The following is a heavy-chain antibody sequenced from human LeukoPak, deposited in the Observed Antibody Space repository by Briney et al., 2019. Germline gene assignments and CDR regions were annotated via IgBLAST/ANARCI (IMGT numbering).Heavy chain of an antibody. V-gene: IGHV3-48*01. CDR1: GFTFSSYS. D-gene: IGHD6-19*01. CDR3: ARRGYTSGWDY. CDR2: ISSGSSTI. J-gene: IGHJ4*02. Sequence: PGGSLRLSCAASGFTFSSYSMNWVRRAPGKGLEWVSYISSGSSTIYYADSVKGRFTISRDNAKNSLYLQMNSLRAEDTAVYYCARRGYTSGWDYWGQGALVTVSS.